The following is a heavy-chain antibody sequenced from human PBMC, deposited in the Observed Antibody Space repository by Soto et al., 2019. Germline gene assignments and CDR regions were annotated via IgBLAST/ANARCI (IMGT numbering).Heavy chain of an antibody. Sequence: LSLTCTVSGGSISSGGYYWSWIRQHPGKGLEWIGYIYYSGSTYYNPSLKSRVTISVDTSKNQFSLKLSSVTAADTAVYYCARAPYYDILTGYPGPWFDPWGQGTLVTVSS. D-gene: IGHD3-9*01. V-gene: IGHV4-31*03. CDR2: IYYSGST. CDR3: ARAPYYDILTGYPGPWFDP. J-gene: IGHJ5*02. CDR1: GGSISSGGYY.